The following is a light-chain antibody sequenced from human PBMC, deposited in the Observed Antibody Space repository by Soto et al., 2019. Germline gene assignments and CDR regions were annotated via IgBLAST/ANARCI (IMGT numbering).Light chain of an antibody. CDR1: QSVSSN. CDR3: QQYNYWWT. Sequence: VMSQSPATLSVSPGERATLSCRASQSVSSNLAWYRQKPGQAPRLLIYSASARATGVPARFSGSGSGTEFTLTISSLQSEDFGVYYCQQYNYWWTFGQGTKVDIK. V-gene: IGKV3-15*01. J-gene: IGKJ1*01. CDR2: SAS.